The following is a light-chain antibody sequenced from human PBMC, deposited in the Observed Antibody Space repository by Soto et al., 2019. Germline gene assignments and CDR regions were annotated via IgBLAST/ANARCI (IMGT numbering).Light chain of an antibody. J-gene: IGLJ3*02. V-gene: IGLV1-40*01. CDR2: GNN. Sequence: QSVLTQPPSVSGAPGQRVTISCTGSSSNIGADYDVHWYQQLPGTAPRLLIYGNNNRPSGVPDRFAGSKSDTSASLAITGLPAEDAADYYCQSYDISLSIWVFGGGTKLTVL. CDR1: SSNIGADYD. CDR3: QSYDISLSIWV.